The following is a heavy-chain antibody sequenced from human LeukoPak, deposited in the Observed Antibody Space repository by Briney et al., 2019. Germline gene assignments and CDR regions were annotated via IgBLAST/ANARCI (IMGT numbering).Heavy chain of an antibody. CDR3: ARTYYSGSGSYYNGYFDY. CDR2: ISSSSTI. CDR1: GFTFSTYS. D-gene: IGHD3-10*01. V-gene: IGHV3-48*04. J-gene: IGHJ4*02. Sequence: GGSLRLSCAASGFTFSTYSMNWVRQAPGKGLEWVSYISSSSTIYYADSVKGRFTISRDNAKNSLYLQMNSLRAEDMAVYYCARTYYSGSGSYYNGYFDYWGQGTLVTVSS.